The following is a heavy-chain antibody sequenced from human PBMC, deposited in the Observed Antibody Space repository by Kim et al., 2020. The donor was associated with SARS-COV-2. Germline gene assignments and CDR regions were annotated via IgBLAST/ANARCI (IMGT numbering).Heavy chain of an antibody. CDR3: AKDIEGEQQEY. V-gene: IGHV3-30*18. CDR2: ISYDGSNK. CDR1: GFTFSSYG. Sequence: GGSLRLSCAASGFTFSSYGMHWVRQAPGKGLEWVAVISYDGSNKYYADSVKSRFTISRDNSKNTLYLQMNSLRAEDTAVYYCAKDIEGEQQEYWGQGTLVTVSS. J-gene: IGHJ4*02. D-gene: IGHD1-26*01.